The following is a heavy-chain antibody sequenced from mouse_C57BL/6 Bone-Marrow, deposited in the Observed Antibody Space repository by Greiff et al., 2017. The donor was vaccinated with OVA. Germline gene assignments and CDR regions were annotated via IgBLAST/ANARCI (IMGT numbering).Heavy chain of an antibody. Sequence: EVQLQQSGPELVKPGASVKISCKASGYTFTDYYMNWVKQSHGKSLEWIGDINPNNGGTSYNQKFKGKATLTVDKSSSTAYMELRSLTSEDSAVYCCARGDWFFDYWGQGTTLTVSS. D-gene: IGHD2-2*01. V-gene: IGHV1-26*01. CDR3: ARGDWFFDY. CDR1: GYTFTDYY. CDR2: INPNNGGT. J-gene: IGHJ2*01.